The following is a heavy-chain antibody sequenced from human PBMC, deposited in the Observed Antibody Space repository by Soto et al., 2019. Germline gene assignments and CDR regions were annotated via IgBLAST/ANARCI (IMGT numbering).Heavy chain of an antibody. D-gene: IGHD3-3*01. J-gene: IGHJ4*02. V-gene: IGHV4-34*01. CDR3: ARGGYDFWSGYYSLYFDY. CDR1: GGSFSGYY. CDR2: INHSGST. Sequence: QVQLQQWGAGLLKPSETLSLTCAVYGGSFSGYYWSWIHQPPGKGLEWIGEINHSGSTNYNPSLKSRVTISVDTSKNQFSLKLSSVTAADTAVYYCARGGYDFWSGYYSLYFDYWGQGTLVTVSS.